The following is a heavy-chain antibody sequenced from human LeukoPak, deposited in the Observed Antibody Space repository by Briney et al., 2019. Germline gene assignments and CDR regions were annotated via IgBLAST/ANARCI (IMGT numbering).Heavy chain of an antibody. V-gene: IGHV4-59*01. CDR2: IYYTGSA. CDR1: GGSISSYY. CDR3: ARVGGDSGTSPRFFFDY. Sequence: SGTLSLTCTVSGGSISSYYWSWIRQPPGQGLEWIGHIYYTGSASYNPSLKSRLSISIDTSKNQFSLNLTSVTAADTAVYYCARVGGDSGTSPRFFFDYWGQGTLVTVSS. D-gene: IGHD4-23*01. J-gene: IGHJ4*02.